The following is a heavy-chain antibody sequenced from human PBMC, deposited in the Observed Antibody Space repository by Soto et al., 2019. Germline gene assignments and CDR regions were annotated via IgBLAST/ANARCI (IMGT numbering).Heavy chain of an antibody. CDR2: ISYDGGDK. Sequence: QVQLVESGGGVVQPGRSLRLSCAASGFTFSSYTMHWVRQTPGKGLEWVGHISYDGGDKYYADSVKGRFTISRDNSRKTLYLQMNSLKSEQTSVYYCAREYSLEVVAPGYWGQGILVTVSS. CDR1: GFTFSSYT. J-gene: IGHJ4*02. V-gene: IGHV3-30-3*01. D-gene: IGHD3-22*01. CDR3: AREYSLEVVAPGY.